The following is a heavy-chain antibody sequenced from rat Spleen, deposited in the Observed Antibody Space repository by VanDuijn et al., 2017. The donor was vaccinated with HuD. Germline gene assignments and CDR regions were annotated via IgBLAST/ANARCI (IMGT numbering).Heavy chain of an antibody. D-gene: IGHD1-6*01. CDR3: ARSFRRYVGVMDA. V-gene: IGHV3-1*01. J-gene: IGHJ4*01. Sequence: EVQLQESGPGLVKPSQSLSLTCSVTGYSITSNYWGWIRKFPGNKMEWIGHISYSGSTSYNPSLKSLISITRDTSKNQFFLQLNSVTTEDTATYYCARSFRRYVGVMDAWGQGASVTVSS. CDR2: ISYSGST. CDR1: GYSITSNY.